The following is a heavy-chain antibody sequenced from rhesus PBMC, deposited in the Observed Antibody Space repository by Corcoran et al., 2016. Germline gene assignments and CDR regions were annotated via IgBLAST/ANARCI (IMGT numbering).Heavy chain of an antibody. CDR2: IYERCGST. D-gene: IGHD3-16*01. CDR3: ARDHGVYSEGAFDF. CDR1: GGSISSSY. Sequence: QLQLQESGPGLVKPSETLSVTCAVSGGSISSSYWSWIRQAPGKGLEWIGDIYERCGSTNYNPYLKSRVPLSVDTAKNQFYRKRSSVAAADTAVYYWARDHGVYSEGAFDFWGQGRRVTVSS. V-gene: IGHV4-169*02. J-gene: IGHJ3*01.